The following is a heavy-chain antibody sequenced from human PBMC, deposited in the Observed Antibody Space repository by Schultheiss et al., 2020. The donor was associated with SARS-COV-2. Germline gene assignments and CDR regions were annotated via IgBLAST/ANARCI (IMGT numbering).Heavy chain of an antibody. D-gene: IGHD3-10*01. CDR3: ARQRSGFGELLPYGMDV. Sequence: GGSLRLSCAASGFTFSSYWMHWVRQAPGKGLVWVSRINSDGSSTSYADSVKGRFTISRDNAKNTLYLQMNSLRAEDTAVYYCARQRSGFGELLPYGMDVWGQGTTVTVSS. CDR1: GFTFSSYW. CDR2: INSDGSST. J-gene: IGHJ6*02. V-gene: IGHV3-74*01.